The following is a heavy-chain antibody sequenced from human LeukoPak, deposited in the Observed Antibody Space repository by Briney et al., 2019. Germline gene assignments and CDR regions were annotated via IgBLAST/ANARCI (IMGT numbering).Heavy chain of an antibody. Sequence: GGSLRLSCAGSGFTFSSNPLSWVRQAPGKVREWPSAMIPRGSTTYYADSVRGRFTISRDNSKNTLYLQMNTLRAEDTAVYYCATTKQGRRYLDYWGKGTLVTVSS. D-gene: IGHD1-1*01. CDR2: MIPRGSTT. CDR3: ATTKQGRRYLDY. V-gene: IGHV3-23*01. CDR1: GFTFSSNP. J-gene: IGHJ4*02.